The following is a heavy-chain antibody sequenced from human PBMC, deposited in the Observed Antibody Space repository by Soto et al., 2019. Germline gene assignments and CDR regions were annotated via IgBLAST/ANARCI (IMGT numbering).Heavy chain of an antibody. CDR3: ARGPRGVYGNDY. D-gene: IGHD2-8*02. V-gene: IGHV3-74*01. Sequence: EVQLVESGGGLVQPGGSLRLSCVASGFTSSSDWMHWVRQGAGKGLVWVSRINMDGSVTNYADSVKGRFTISRDNAKNTVHLQMNSLRVEDTAVYYCARGPRGVYGNDYWGQGALVTVSS. CDR1: GFTSSSDW. J-gene: IGHJ4*02. CDR2: INMDGSVT.